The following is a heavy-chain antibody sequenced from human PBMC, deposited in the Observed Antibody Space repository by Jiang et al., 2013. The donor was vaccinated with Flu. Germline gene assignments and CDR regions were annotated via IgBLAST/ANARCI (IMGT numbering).Heavy chain of an antibody. CDR3: ARGEDIAVAGTHFDY. Sequence: QSGSELKKPGASVKVSCKASGYTFTNYPMNWVRQAPGQGFEWMGRINTNTGNPTYAQGFTGRFVFSLDTSVSTAYLQISSLKAEDTAVYYCARGEDIAVAGTHFDYWGQGTLVTVSS. CDR2: INTNTGNP. CDR1: GYTFTNYP. J-gene: IGHJ4*02. V-gene: IGHV7-4-1*02. D-gene: IGHD6-19*01.